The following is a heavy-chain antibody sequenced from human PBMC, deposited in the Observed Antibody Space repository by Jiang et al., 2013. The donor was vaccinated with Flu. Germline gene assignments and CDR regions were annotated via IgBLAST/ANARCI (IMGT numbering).Heavy chain of an antibody. V-gene: IGHV1-69*06. CDR1: GNTFSSYA. D-gene: IGHD1-26*01. CDR2: IIPFFGTA. J-gene: IGHJ3*02. Sequence: GAEVKKPGSSVKVSCKASGNTFSSYAINWVRQAPGQGLEWMGGIIPFFGTAKYAQKFQGRVTIIADKSTSTAYMELSSLRSEDTAVYYCARDRQWELLGDAFDIWGQGTMVTVSS. CDR3: ARDRQWELLGDAFDI.